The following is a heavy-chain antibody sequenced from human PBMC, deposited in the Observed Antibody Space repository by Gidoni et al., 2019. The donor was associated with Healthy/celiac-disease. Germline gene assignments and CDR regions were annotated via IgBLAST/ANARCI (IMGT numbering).Heavy chain of an antibody. CDR3: AREPRNSIDDAFDI. D-gene: IGHD2-15*01. CDR2: SSSSSSYI. CDR1: GFTFSSYS. Sequence: EVQLVESGGGLVQPGGSLRLSCAASGFTFSSYSMNWVRQAPGKGLEWVSSSSSSSSYIYYADSVKGRFTISRDNAKNALYLQMNSLRAEDTAVYYCAREPRNSIDDAFDIWGQGTMVTVSS. J-gene: IGHJ3*02. V-gene: IGHV3-21*01.